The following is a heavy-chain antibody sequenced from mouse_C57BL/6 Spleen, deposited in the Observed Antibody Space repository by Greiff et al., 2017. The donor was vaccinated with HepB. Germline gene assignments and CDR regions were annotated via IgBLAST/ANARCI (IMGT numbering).Heavy chain of an antibody. CDR2: IDPENGDT. J-gene: IGHJ2*01. D-gene: IGHD1-1*01. V-gene: IGHV14-4*01. CDR3: TTIYYGSLDY. CDR1: GFNIKDDY. Sequence: EVQLQQSGAELVRPGASVKLSCTASGFNIKDDYMHWVKQRPEQGLEWIGWIDPENGDTEYASKFQGKATITADTTSTTAYLQLSSLTSEDTAVYYCTTIYYGSLDYWGQGTTLTVSS.